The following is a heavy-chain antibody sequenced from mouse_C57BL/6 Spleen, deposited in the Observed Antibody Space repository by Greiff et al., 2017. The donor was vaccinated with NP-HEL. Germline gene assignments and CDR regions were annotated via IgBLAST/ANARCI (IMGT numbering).Heavy chain of an antibody. CDR2: INPSRGYT. CDR3: ARPTNFDY. J-gene: IGHJ2*01. Sequence: VQLQQSGAELARPGASVKLSCKASGYTFTSYTMPWVNQRPGQGLEWIGYINPSRGYTKYNQKFKAKATMTADKSSSTAYMQLSSLTSEDSAVYYCARPTNFDYWGQGTTLTVSS. V-gene: IGHV1-4*01. CDR1: GYTFTSYT.